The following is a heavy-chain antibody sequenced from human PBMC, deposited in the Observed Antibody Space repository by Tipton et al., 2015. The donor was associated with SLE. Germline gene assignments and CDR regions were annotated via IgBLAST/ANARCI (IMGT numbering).Heavy chain of an antibody. V-gene: IGHV4-59*11. CDR2: IYFTGST. CDR3: ARDTSRRYSGSTRGFDY. D-gene: IGHD1-26*01. Sequence: TLSLTCTVSGGSISSHYWSWIRQPPGKGLEWIGYIYFTGSTNYNPSLKSRVTISVDTSKNQFSLKLSSVTAADTAVYYCARDTSRRYSGSTRGFDYWGQGTLVTVSS. J-gene: IGHJ4*02. CDR1: GGSISSHY.